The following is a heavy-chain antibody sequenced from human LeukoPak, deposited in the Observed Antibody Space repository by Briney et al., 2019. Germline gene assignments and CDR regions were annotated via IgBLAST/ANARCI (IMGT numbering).Heavy chain of an antibody. CDR2: IIPIFGTA. J-gene: IGHJ4*02. CDR1: GGTFSSYA. V-gene: IGHV1-69*13. CDR3: ARVPTYYYDSSGYFFDY. D-gene: IGHD3-22*01. Sequence: SVKVSYKASGGTFSSYAISWVRQAPGQGLEWMGGIIPIFGTANYAQKFQGRVTITADESTSTAYMELSSLRSENTAVYYCARVPTYYYDSSGYFFDYWGQGTLVTVSS.